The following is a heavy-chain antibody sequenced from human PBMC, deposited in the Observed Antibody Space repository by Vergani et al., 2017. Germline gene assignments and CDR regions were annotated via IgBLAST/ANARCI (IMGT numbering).Heavy chain of an antibody. Sequence: EVQLLASGGSLKKPGGSVRLSCAASGFTFSTYAMHWVRQTPGKGLEWVSALTGGGGRTYYADSFKGRFTISRDNSRDTLCLQMNSLTPEDTATYYCVKETGSWENFFDSWGQGTLVTVSS. V-gene: IGHV3-23*01. D-gene: IGHD1-26*01. CDR3: VKETGSWENFFDS. CDR2: LTGGGGRT. J-gene: IGHJ4*02. CDR1: GFTFSTYA.